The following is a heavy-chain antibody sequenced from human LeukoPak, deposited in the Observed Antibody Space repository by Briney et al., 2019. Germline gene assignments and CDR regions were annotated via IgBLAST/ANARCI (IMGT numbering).Heavy chain of an antibody. CDR3: TTALLYCGGDCFSTDLQMGVAFDI. D-gene: IGHD2-21*02. CDR1: GFTFSNAW. Sequence: GGSLRLSCAASGFTFSNAWMSWVRQAPGKGLEWVGRIKSKTDGGTTDYAAPAKGRFTISRDDSKNTLYLQMNSLKTEDTAVYYCTTALLYCGGDCFSTDLQMGVAFDIWGQGTMVTVSS. V-gene: IGHV3-15*01. CDR2: IKSKTDGGTT. J-gene: IGHJ3*02.